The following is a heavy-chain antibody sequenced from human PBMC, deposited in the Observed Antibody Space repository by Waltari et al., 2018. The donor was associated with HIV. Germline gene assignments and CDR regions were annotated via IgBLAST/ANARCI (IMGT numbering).Heavy chain of an antibody. D-gene: IGHD5-12*01. CDR2: IYYSGST. CDR1: GGSISSSSYY. CDR3: ASYRRYSGYDESFDY. Sequence: QLQLQESGPGLVKPSETLSLTCTVSGGSISSSSYYWGWIRQPPGKGLEWIGSIYYSGSTYYNPSLKSRVTISVDTSKNQFSLKLSSVTAADTAVYYCASYRRYSGYDESFDYWGQGTLVTVSS. V-gene: IGHV4-39*07. J-gene: IGHJ4*02.